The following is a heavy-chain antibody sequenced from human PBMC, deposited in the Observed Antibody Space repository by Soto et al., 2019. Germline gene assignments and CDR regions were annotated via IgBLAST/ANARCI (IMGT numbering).Heavy chain of an antibody. J-gene: IGHJ5*02. V-gene: IGHV4-59*13. CDR3: ASVGELPVWFDP. D-gene: IGHD3-10*01. CDR2: ISNTGST. Sequence: QVQLQESGPGLVKPSETLSLTCTVSGYSISSYYWSWIRQPPGKGLEWVGYISNTGSTIYNPSLASRDTISLDTSKNQVSLSLNSVTVADTAVYYWASVGELPVWFDPWGRGTLVTVSP. CDR1: GYSISSYY.